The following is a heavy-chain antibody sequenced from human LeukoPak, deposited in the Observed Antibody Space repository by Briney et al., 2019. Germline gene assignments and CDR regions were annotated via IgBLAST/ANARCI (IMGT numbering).Heavy chain of an antibody. CDR2: ISYDGSKK. Sequence: GGSLRLSCAASGFTFSVFAMHWVRQAPGKGLEWVALISYDGSKKYYADSVKGRFTISRDNSKNTLYLQMNSLRAEDTAVYYCARDLSRGGGAFDIWGQGTMVTVSS. J-gene: IGHJ3*02. V-gene: IGHV3-30-3*01. CDR1: GFTFSVFA. D-gene: IGHD3-10*01. CDR3: ARDLSRGGGAFDI.